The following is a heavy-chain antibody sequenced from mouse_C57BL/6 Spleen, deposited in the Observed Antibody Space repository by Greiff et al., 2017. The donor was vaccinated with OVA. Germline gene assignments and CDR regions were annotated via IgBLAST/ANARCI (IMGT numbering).Heavy chain of an antibody. J-gene: IGHJ2*01. D-gene: IGHD2-1*01. V-gene: IGHV1-82*01. CDR1: GYAFSSSW. Sequence: VQLQESGPELVKPGASVKISCKASGYAFSSSWMNWVKQRPGTGLEWIGRIYPGDGDTNYNGKFKGKATLTADKSYSTAYMQLSSLTSEDSAVYFCARSYGNSYYFDYWGQGTTLTVSS. CDR2: IYPGDGDT. CDR3: ARSYGNSYYFDY.